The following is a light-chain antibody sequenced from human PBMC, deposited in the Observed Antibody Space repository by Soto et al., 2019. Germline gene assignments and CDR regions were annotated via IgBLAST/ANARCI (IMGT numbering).Light chain of an antibody. CDR1: QSVRTY. CDR2: GTF. J-gene: IGKJ4*01. V-gene: IGKV3-20*01. Sequence: EMVLTQSPVTLSLSSGERATLSCRASQSVRTYLAWYQVKPGQAPRLLIYGTFTRATGIPDRFSGSGSWTDFSLTISRLEPEDFAVYYCQQVSSYPLTFGGGTKVDIK. CDR3: QQVSSYPLT.